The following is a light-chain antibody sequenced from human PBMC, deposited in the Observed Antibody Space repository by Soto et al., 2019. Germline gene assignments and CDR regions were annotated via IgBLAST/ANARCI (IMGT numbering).Light chain of an antibody. Sequence: DIQMTQSPSSLSASVEDRVIITCRASQSISNHLNWYQQKPGKAPKLLIFAASSLQSAVPSRFSGSRSGPDSTLTISSLQPEDFATYYCQQSYSSPPTFGQGTKVDIK. CDR1: QSISNH. CDR3: QQSYSSPPT. J-gene: IGKJ1*01. CDR2: AAS. V-gene: IGKV1-39*01.